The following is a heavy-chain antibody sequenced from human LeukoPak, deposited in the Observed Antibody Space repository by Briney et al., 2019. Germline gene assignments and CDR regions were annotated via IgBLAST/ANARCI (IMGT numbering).Heavy chain of an antibody. CDR2: IYPGDSDT. CDR3: ARLRANHYGSLDF. J-gene: IGHJ4*02. CDR1: GFPFTNYW. Sequence: GESLKISFQASGFPFTNYWIAWVRPIPGKGLEWMGVIYPGDSDTKYSPSFQGHVTIAVDKSFSTAYLQWISLKPSDTATYYCARLRANHYGSLDFWGQGTLVTVSS. V-gene: IGHV5-51*01. D-gene: IGHD3-10*01.